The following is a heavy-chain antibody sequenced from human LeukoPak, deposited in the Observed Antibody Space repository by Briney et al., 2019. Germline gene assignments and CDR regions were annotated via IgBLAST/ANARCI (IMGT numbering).Heavy chain of an antibody. D-gene: IGHD6-13*01. CDR3: ARGAVIAAADEYYYGMDV. V-gene: IGHV4-61*01. CDR2: IYYSGST. Sequence: SETLSLTCSVSGGSVSSDSYYWSWIRQPPGKGLEWIGYIYYSGSTNYNPSLKSRVTISVDTSKNQFSLRLSSVTAADTAVYYCARGAVIAAADEYYYGMDVWGQGTTVTVSS. J-gene: IGHJ6*02. CDR1: GGSVSSDSYY.